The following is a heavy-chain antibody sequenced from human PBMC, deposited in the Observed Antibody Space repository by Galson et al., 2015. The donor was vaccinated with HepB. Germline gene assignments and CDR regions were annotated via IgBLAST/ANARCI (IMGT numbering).Heavy chain of an antibody. J-gene: IGHJ4*02. CDR3: ARTFDYGDEGTFDY. CDR1: GFSLSTSGMC. V-gene: IGHV2-70*11. Sequence: PALVKPTQTLTLTCTFSGFSLSTSGMCVSWIRQPPGKALEWLARIDWDDDKYYSTSLKTRLTISKDTSKNQVVLTMTNMDPVDTATYYCARTFDYGDEGTFDYWGQGTLVTASS. D-gene: IGHD4-17*01. CDR2: IDWDDDK.